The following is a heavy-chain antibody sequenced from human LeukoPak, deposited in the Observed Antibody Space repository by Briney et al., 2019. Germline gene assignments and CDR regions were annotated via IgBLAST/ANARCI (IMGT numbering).Heavy chain of an antibody. J-gene: IGHJ4*02. CDR1: GFTFSSYW. V-gene: IGHV3-74*01. Sequence: GGSLRLSCAASGFTFSSYWMHWVRQAPGKGLVWVSCINSDGSSTSYADSAKGRFTISRDNAKNTLYLQMNSLRAEDTAVYYCARVSIAARHPDYWGQGTLVTVSS. CDR3: ARVSIAARHPDY. D-gene: IGHD6-6*01. CDR2: INSDGSST.